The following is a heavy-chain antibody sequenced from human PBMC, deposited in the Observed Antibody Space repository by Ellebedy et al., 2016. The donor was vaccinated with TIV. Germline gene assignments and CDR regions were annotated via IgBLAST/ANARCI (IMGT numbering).Heavy chain of an antibody. V-gene: IGHV4-59*01. CDR1: GDSISSSY. J-gene: IGHJ1*01. CDR2: VLYSGST. D-gene: IGHD6-13*01. CDR3: VRGSGSWRDGDFFQH. Sequence: SETLSLTCTVSGDSISSSYWNWVRQPPGKGLEWIGYVLYSGSTNYNPSLQSRVTMSVDTSKNQFSLNLNFVTAADTAVYYWVRGSGSWRDGDFFQHWGQGTLVNVSS.